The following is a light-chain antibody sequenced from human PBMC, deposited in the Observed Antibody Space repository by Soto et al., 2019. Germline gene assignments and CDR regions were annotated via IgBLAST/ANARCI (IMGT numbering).Light chain of an antibody. Sequence: QSVLTQPPSASGTPGQRVTISCSGSSSNIGTNTVNWYQHLPVSAPKLLIYSSDQRPSGVPDRFSGSKSGTSASLAISGLQPDDEADYYCEAWDGSLNVVLFGGGTQLTVL. CDR2: SSD. CDR3: EAWDGSLNVVL. V-gene: IGLV1-44*01. J-gene: IGLJ2*01. CDR1: SSNIGTNT.